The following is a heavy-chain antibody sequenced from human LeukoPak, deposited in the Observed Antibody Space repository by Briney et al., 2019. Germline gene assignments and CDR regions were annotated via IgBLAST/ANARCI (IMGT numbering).Heavy chain of an antibody. J-gene: IGHJ4*02. Sequence: GGSLRLSCAASGFTFSSYAMSWVRQAPGKGLEWVSGISGSGVSTYYADSVKGRFTISRDNSKNTLYLQVNSLRAEDTAVYYCAKRAVLAPFDYWGQGTLVTVSS. CDR1: GFTFSSYA. CDR2: ISGSGVST. V-gene: IGHV3-23*01. CDR3: AKRAVLAPFDY. D-gene: IGHD6-6*01.